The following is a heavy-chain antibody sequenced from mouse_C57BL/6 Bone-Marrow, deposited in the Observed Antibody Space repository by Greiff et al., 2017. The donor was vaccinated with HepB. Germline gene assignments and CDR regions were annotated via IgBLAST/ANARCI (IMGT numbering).Heavy chain of an antibody. J-gene: IGHJ3*01. Sequence: EVQLQESGAELVRPGASVKLSCTASGFNIKDDYMHWVKQRPEQGLEWIGWIDPENGDTEYASKFQGKATITADTSSNTAYRQLSSLTSEDTAVYYCTTSSSLTGTWFAYWGQGTLVTVSA. CDR3: TTSSSLTGTWFAY. CDR2: IDPENGDT. V-gene: IGHV14-4*01. D-gene: IGHD1-1*01. CDR1: GFNIKDDY.